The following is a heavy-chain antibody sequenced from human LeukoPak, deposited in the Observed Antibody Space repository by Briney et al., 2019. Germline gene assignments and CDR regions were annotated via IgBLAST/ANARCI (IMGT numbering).Heavy chain of an antibody. D-gene: IGHD6-19*01. V-gene: IGHV4-59*08. CDR1: GGSISSYY. J-gene: IGHJ5*02. CDR3: ARSGSGWGENWFDP. Sequence: SETLSLTCTVSGGSISSYYWSWIRQPPGKGLEWIGYIYYGGSTNYNPSLKSRVTISVDTSKNQFSLKLSSVTAADTAVHYCARSGSGWGENWFDPWGQGTLVTVSS. CDR2: IYYGGST.